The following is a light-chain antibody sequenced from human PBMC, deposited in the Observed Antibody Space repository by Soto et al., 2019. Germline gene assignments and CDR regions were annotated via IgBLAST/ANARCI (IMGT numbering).Light chain of an antibody. J-gene: IGLJ3*02. CDR1: SSDVGGYNY. V-gene: IGLV2-8*01. CDR3: SSYAGSNWV. CDR2: EVS. Sequence: QSVLTQPPSASGSPGQSVTISCTGTSSDVGGYNYVSWYQQHPGKAPKLMIYEVSKWPSGVPDRFSGSKSGNTASLTVSGLQAEDEADYYCSSYAGSNWVFGGGTKLTVL.